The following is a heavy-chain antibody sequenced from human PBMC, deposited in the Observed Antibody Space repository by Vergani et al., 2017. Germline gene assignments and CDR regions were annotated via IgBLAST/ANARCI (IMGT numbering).Heavy chain of an antibody. CDR1: GGSISSYY. V-gene: IGHV4-59*08. D-gene: IGHD6-6*01. Sequence: QVQLQESGPGLVKPSETLSLTCTVSGGSISSYYWSWIRQPPGKGLEWIGSIYDSRNNNYSPSLKSRVSISVDTSKNQFSLNLTSVTAADTAFYYCARHLRQLARNDVFDIWGHGTLVTVSS. J-gene: IGHJ3*02. CDR3: ARHLRQLARNDVFDI. CDR2: IYDSRNN.